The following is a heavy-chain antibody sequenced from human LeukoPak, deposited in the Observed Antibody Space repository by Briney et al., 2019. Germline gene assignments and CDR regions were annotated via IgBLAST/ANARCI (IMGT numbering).Heavy chain of an antibody. CDR2: INPSGGST. Sequence: ASVKVSCKASGYTFTSYYMHWVRQAPGQGLEWMGIINPSGGSTSYAQKFQGRVTMTRDTSTSTVYMELSSLRSEDTAVYYCARDLRGITMIVESFDYWGQGTLVTVSS. V-gene: IGHV1-46*01. CDR3: ARDLRGITMIVESFDY. CDR1: GYTFTSYY. D-gene: IGHD3-22*01. J-gene: IGHJ4*02.